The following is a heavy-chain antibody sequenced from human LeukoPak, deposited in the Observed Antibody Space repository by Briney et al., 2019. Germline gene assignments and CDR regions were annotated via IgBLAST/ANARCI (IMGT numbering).Heavy chain of an antibody. Sequence: GGSLRLSCAASGFTFSSYAMHWVRQAPGKGREWVAVISYDGSNKYYADSVKGRFTISRDNSKNTLYLQMNSLIAEGTAVYYCAGYSSSWYDYFDYWGQGTLVTVSS. J-gene: IGHJ4*02. CDR1: GFTFSSYA. CDR2: ISYDGSNK. CDR3: AGYSSSWYDYFDY. D-gene: IGHD6-13*01. V-gene: IGHV3-30*01.